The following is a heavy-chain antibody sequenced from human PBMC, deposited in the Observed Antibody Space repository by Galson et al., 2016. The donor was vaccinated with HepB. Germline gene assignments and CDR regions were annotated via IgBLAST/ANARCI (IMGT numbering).Heavy chain of an antibody. V-gene: IGHV1-46*01. CDR2: IILGGGAT. CDR3: ARDGYYGSGTYYIGMDV. CDR1: GFTFTSYR. J-gene: IGHJ6*02. D-gene: IGHD3-10*01. Sequence: SCKASGFTFTSYRMHWVRQAPGQGFEWMGIIILGGGATTYAEKFKGRFVMSSDTSTSTVYMELSSLTSEDTAVYYCARDGYYGSGTYYIGMDVWGQGTTVTVS.